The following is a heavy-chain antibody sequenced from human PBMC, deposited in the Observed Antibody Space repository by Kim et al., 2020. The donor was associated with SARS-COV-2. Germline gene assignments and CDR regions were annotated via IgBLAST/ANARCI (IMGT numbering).Heavy chain of an antibody. D-gene: IGHD3-22*01. V-gene: IGHV3-49*03. CDR3: ARASQATYYYDNSGYLDAFDI. CDR2: IRSNSYGGAT. CDR1: GFTFGDYA. J-gene: IGHJ3*02. Sequence: GGSLRLSCTTSGFTFGDYAMSWFRQAPGRGLEWVSFIRSNSYGGATEYAASVKGRFTISRDDSKSIAYLHMNSLKTEDTAVYYCARASQATYYYDNSGYLDAFDIWGQGTVVTVSS.